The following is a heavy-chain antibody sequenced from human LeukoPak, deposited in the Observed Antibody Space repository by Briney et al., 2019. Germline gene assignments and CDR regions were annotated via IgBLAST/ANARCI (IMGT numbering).Heavy chain of an antibody. V-gene: IGHV4-59*12. Sequence: SETLSLTCTVSGGSISTYYWTWIRQPPGKGLEWIGYMYYSGSTYYNPSLKSRVTISVDTSKNQFSLKLSSVTAADTAVYYCARSLRGYSYGYYYYYMDVWGKGTTVTVSS. CDR3: ARSLRGYSYGYYYYYMDV. CDR1: GGSISTYY. J-gene: IGHJ6*03. D-gene: IGHD5-18*01. CDR2: MYYSGST.